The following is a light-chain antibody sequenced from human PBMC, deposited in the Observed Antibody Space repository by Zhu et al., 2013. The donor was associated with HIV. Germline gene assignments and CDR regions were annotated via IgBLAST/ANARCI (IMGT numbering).Light chain of an antibody. CDR1: SSDVGGYNY. V-gene: IGLV2-11*01. J-gene: IGLJ3*02. Sequence: QSALTQPRSVSGSPGQSVTISCTGTSSDVGGYNYVSWYQQNPGKAPKLMIYEVSNRPSGVSNRFSGSKSGNTASLTISGLQAEDEADYYCCSYAGSSTLVFGGGTKLTVL. CDR3: CSYAGSSTLV. CDR2: EVS.